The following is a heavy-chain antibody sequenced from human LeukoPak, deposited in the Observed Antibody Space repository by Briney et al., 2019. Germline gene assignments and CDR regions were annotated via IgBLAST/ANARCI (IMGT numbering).Heavy chain of an antibody. J-gene: IGHJ3*02. D-gene: IGHD3-10*01. V-gene: IGHV3-23*01. CDR3: AKSSPGTHVASDI. Sequence: GGSLRLSCAASGFTFSSYAMSWVRQAPGKGLEWVSTISGSGGSTYYADSVKGRFTMSRDNSKNTLYLQMNSLRAEDTAEYYCAKSSPGTHVASDIWGQGTMVTVSS. CDR2: ISGSGGST. CDR1: GFTFSSYA.